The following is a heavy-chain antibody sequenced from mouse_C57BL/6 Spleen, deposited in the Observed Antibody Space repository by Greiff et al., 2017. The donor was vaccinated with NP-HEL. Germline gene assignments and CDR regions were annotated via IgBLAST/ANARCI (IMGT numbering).Heavy chain of an antibody. Sequence: EVQLVESGGGLVKPGGSLKLSCAASGFTFSDYGMHWVRQAPEKGLEWVAYISSGSSTIYYADTVKGRFTISRDNAKNTLCLQMTSLRSEDTAMYYCAREGYYYFDYWGQGTTLTVSS. CDR1: GFTFSDYG. CDR3: AREGYYYFDY. D-gene: IGHD2-3*01. CDR2: ISSGSSTI. J-gene: IGHJ2*01. V-gene: IGHV5-17*01.